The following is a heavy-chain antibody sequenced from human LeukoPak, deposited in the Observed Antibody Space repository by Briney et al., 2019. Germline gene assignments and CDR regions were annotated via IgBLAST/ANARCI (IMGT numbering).Heavy chain of an antibody. D-gene: IGHD6-19*01. CDR2: INPNSGGT. CDR1: GYSFIGYY. V-gene: IGHV1-2*06. J-gene: IGHJ2*01. CDR3: ARVSARIEVAGEVWYFDL. Sequence: GASVKVSCKASGYSFIGYYMHWVRQAPGQGLEWMGRINPNSGGTNYAQKFQGRVTMTRDTSISTAYMELSRLRFDDTAVYYCARVSARIEVAGEVWYFDLWGRGTLVTVSS.